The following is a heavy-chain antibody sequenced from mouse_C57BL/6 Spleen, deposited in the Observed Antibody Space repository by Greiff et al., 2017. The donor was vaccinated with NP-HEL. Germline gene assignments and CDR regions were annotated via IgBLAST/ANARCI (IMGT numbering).Heavy chain of an antibody. CDR1: GYAFSSSW. CDR2: IYPGDGDT. Sequence: QVQLQQSGPELVKPGASVKISCKASGYAFSSSWMNWVKQRPGKGLEWIGRIYPGDGDTNYNGKFKGKATLTADKSSSTAYMQLGSLTSEDSAVYFCARRTTVAYWYFDVWGTGTTVTVSS. CDR3: ARRTTVAYWYFDV. D-gene: IGHD1-1*01. J-gene: IGHJ1*03. V-gene: IGHV1-82*01.